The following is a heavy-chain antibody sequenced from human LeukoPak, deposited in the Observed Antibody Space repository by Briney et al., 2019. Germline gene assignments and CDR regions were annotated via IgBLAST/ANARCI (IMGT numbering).Heavy chain of an antibody. J-gene: IGHJ5*02. Sequence: SETLSLTCTVSGGSISSYYWSWIRQPPGKGLEWIGYIYYSGSTNYNPSLKSRVTISVDTSKNQFSLKLSSVTAADTAVDYGAXXXXXXXGXXXXXXXXDPWGQGTLVTVSS. D-gene: IGHD1-26*01. CDR3: AXXXXXXXGXXXXXXXXDP. V-gene: IGHV4-59*01. CDR2: IYYSGST. CDR1: GGSISSYY.